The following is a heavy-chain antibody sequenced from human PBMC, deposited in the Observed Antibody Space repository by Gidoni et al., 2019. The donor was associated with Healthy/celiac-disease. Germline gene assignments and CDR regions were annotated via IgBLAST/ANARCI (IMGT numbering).Heavy chain of an antibody. CDR2: ICTSGST. J-gene: IGHJ6*02. Sequence: QVQLQESGPGLVKPSETLSLTCTVSGGSISSYYWSWLRQPAGKGLEWIGRICTSGSTNYNPSLKSRVTMSVDTSKNQFSLKLSSVTAADTAVYYCAGRVRYYDFWSGYYSDYYYGMDVWGQGTTVTVSS. CDR3: AGRVRYYDFWSGYYSDYYYGMDV. V-gene: IGHV4-4*07. D-gene: IGHD3-3*01. CDR1: GGSISSYY.